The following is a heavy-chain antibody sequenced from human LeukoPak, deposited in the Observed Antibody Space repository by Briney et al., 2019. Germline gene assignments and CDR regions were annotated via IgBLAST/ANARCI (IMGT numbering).Heavy chain of an antibody. CDR2: IKSKTDGGTT. Sequence: GGSQRLSCSASGFTFSIYSMNWVRQAPGKGLEWVGRIKSKTDGGTTDYAAPVKGRFTISRDDSKNTLSLQMNSLKTEDTAVYYCTTEAYSSGSPGGYFDYWGQGTLVTVSS. CDR1: GFTFSIYS. V-gene: IGHV3-15*01. J-gene: IGHJ4*02. D-gene: IGHD6-19*01. CDR3: TTEAYSSGSPGGYFDY.